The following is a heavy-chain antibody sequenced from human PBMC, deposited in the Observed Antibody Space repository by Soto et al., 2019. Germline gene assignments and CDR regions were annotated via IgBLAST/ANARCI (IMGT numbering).Heavy chain of an antibody. CDR2: ISWNSGSI. CDR3: AKLARGGSSWSDY. CDR1: GFTFDDHT. J-gene: IGHJ4*02. Sequence: EVQLVESGGGLVQPGRSLRLSCEASGFTFDDHTMHWVRQAPGKGLEWVSGISWNSGSIGYADSVKGRFTISRDNAKNSLYLQMNSLRVEDTGLYYCAKLARGGSSWSDYWGQGILVTGSS. V-gene: IGHV3-9*01. D-gene: IGHD6-13*01.